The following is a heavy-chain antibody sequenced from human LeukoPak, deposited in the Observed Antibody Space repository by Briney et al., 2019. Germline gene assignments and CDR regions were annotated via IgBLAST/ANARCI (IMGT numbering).Heavy chain of an antibody. J-gene: IGHJ4*02. CDR2: ISGSRN. CDR3: ASRGGFSYFDY. D-gene: IGHD3-10*01. Sequence: GGSLRLSCAASGFTFSTDSMNWVRQAPGKGLEWVSSISGSRNFYADSVKGRFTISRHNSKNTVYLQMNSLRAEDTAVYYCASRGGFSYFDYWGQGSLVTVSS. V-gene: IGHV3-21*04. CDR1: GFTFSTDS.